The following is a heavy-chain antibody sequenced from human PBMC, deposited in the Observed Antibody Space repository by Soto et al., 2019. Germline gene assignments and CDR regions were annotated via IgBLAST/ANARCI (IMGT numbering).Heavy chain of an antibody. CDR1: GYTFINYG. J-gene: IGHJ3*01. V-gene: IGHV1-18*04. Sequence: QVQLMQSGAEVKKSGASVKVSCKASGYTFINYGSIWVRQAPGQGLEWMGWITDYNGSTKYARKFQDRVTMTTDTSTSTAYIELRSLRSDDTAVYFCARDDFGDLWRSPDVWGQGTMVTVSS. D-gene: IGHD4-17*01. CDR3: ARDDFGDLWRSPDV. CDR2: ITDYNGST.